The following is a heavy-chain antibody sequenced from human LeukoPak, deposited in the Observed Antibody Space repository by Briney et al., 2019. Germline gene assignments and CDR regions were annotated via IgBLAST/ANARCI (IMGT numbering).Heavy chain of an antibody. CDR3: ARETAGWYYYYMDV. CDR1: GFTFSSYS. J-gene: IGHJ6*03. Sequence: PGGSLRLSCAASGFTFSSYSMNWVRQAPGKGLEWVSSISSSSSYIYYADSVKGRFTISRDNAKNSLYLQMNSLRAEDTAVYYCARETAGWYYYYMDVWGKGTTVAVSS. CDR2: ISSSSSYI. D-gene: IGHD2-15*01. V-gene: IGHV3-21*01.